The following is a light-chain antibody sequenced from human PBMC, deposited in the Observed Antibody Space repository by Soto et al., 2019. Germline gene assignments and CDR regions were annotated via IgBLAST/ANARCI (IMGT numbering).Light chain of an antibody. J-gene: IGKJ2*01. Sequence: EIVMTQSPATLSVSPGERATLSCRASQSVGSNLAWYQQKPGQAPRLLIYDSSTRATGFPARFSGSGSGTEFTLTISSLQSEDFAIYSCQQYHFRPYTFGQGTKVEIK. CDR3: QQYHFRPYT. V-gene: IGKV3-15*01. CDR2: DSS. CDR1: QSVGSN.